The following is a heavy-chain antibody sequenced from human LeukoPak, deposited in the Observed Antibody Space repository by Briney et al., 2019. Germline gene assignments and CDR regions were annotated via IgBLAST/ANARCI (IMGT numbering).Heavy chain of an antibody. J-gene: IGHJ4*02. CDR2: VYYSGSA. Sequence: SETLSLTCNVSGGSISNGYNYWSWIRQHPGKGLEWIGYVYYSGSAYYNPSLKSRLTISVDTSKNQFSLNLSSVTAADTAVYYCARESLYYHGSGSHYKIDYWGQGTLVTVS. D-gene: IGHD3-10*01. CDR3: ARESLYYHGSGSHYKIDY. V-gene: IGHV4-31*03. CDR1: GGSISNGYNY.